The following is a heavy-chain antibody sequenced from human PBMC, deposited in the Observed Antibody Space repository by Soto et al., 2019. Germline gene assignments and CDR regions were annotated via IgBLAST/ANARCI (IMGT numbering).Heavy chain of an antibody. CDR3: ASVTFGGVVLAH. D-gene: IGHD3-16*01. CDR2: VYFNGNT. J-gene: IGHJ4*02. CDR1: AASFSKYY. Sequence: SETLSLTCTASAASFSKYYWTWIRQPPGKGLEWIGYVYFNGNTNYNPSLKRRVSISIDTSKNQISLTLNSVTAADTAVYYCASVTFGGVVLAHWGQGTLVTVSS. V-gene: IGHV4-59*01.